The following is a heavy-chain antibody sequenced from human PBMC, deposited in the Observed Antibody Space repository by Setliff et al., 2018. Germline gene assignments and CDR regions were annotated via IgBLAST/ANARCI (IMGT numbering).Heavy chain of an antibody. D-gene: IGHD6-13*01. V-gene: IGHV1-46*01. CDR1: GYSFTTYY. CDR3: ARIGPSNWGIRGYNWLDP. Sequence: ASVKVSCKASGYSFTTYYMHWVRQAPGQGLEWMGTINTGGGSSSYTEKFQGRVTMTRDTSTTTFYLEMNSLRSEDTAMYYCARIGPSNWGIRGYNWLDPWGQGTLVTVSS. J-gene: IGHJ5*02. CDR2: INTGGGSS.